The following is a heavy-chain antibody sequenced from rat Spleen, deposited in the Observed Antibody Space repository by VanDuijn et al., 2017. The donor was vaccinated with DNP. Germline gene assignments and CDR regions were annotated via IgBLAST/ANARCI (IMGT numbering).Heavy chain of an antibody. CDR1: GFTVNNFW. D-gene: IGHD4-1*01. CDR3: AKDRTGGYAMDV. V-gene: IGHV5-31*01. J-gene: IGHJ4*01. CDR2: IISSGGST. Sequence: EVQLVESGGDLVQPGRSLKLSCVVSGFTVNNFWMAWIRQVPGKGLEWVAAIISSGGSTYYPNSVKGRFTVSRDNAENTMYLQTNSLRSEDTATYYCAKDRTGGYAMDVWGQGTSVTVSS.